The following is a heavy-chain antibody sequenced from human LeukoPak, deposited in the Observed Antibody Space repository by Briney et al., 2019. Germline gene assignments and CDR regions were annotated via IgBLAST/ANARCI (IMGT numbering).Heavy chain of an antibody. V-gene: IGHV3-30*02. CDR2: IRYDATNK. D-gene: IGHD6-19*01. Sequence: GGSLRLSCAASGFNFSTYGMHWVRQTPGKGLEWVAFIRYDATNKYYADSVKGRFTISRDISKSTLYLQMNSVRAEDTAVYYCAKDMIAVAGTYYFDYWGQGTLVTVSS. J-gene: IGHJ4*02. CDR3: AKDMIAVAGTYYFDY. CDR1: GFNFSTYG.